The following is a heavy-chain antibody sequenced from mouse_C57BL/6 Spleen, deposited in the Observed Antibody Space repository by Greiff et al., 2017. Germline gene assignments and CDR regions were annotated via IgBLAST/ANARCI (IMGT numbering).Heavy chain of an antibody. V-gene: IGHV1-82*01. Sequence: VQLVESGPELVKPGASVKISCKASGYAFSSSWMNWVKQRPGKGLEWIGRIYPGDGDTNYNGKFKGKATLTADKSSSTAYMQLSSLTSEDSAVYFCARYSNYAMYYWGQGTSVTVSS. J-gene: IGHJ4*01. CDR2: IYPGDGDT. CDR3: ARYSNYAMYY. D-gene: IGHD2-5*01. CDR1: GYAFSSSW.